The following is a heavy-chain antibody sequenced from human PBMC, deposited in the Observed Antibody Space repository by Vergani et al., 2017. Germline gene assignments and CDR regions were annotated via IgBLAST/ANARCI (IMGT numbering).Heavy chain of an antibody. Sequence: EVQLLESGGGLVQPGGSLTLSCAASGFTVSTDYFSWVRQAPGKGLEWVAAIKGDGSAKQYVESVKGRFTISRDNAKSSLYLQMNSLRVADTAVYYCAILPRGAAFDIWGQGTMVTVSS. CDR3: AILPRGAAFDI. J-gene: IGHJ3*02. V-gene: IGHV3-7*01. CDR2: IKGDGSAK. D-gene: IGHD3-16*01. CDR1: GFTVSTDY.